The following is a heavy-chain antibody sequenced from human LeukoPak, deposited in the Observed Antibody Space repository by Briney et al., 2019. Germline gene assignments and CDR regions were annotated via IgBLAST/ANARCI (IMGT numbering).Heavy chain of an antibody. CDR2: IYYSGST. V-gene: IGHV4-59*01. CDR3: ANGGYCSSTSCYPNWFDP. CDR1: GGSISSYY. Sequence: SQTLSLTCTVSGGSISSYYWSWIRQPPGKGLEWIGYIYYSGSTNYNPSLKSRVTISVDTSKNQFSLKLSSVTAADTAVYYCANGGYCSSTSCYPNWFDPWGQGTLVTVSS. D-gene: IGHD2-2*01. J-gene: IGHJ5*02.